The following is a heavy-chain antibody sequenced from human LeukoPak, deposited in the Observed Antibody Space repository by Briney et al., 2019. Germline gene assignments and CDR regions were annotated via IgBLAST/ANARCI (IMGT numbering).Heavy chain of an antibody. CDR3: ARDALGYCSGGSCYSLGY. D-gene: IGHD2-15*01. Sequence: PGRSLRLSCAASGFTFSSYGMHWVRQAPGKGLEWGAVIWYDGSNKYYADSVKGRFTISRDNSKNTLYLQMNSLRAEDTAVYYCARDALGYCSGGSCYSLGYWGQGTLVTVSS. V-gene: IGHV3-33*01. J-gene: IGHJ4*02. CDR1: GFTFSSYG. CDR2: IWYDGSNK.